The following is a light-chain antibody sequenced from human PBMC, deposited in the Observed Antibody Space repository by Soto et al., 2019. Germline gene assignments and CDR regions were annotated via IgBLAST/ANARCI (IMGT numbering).Light chain of an antibody. CDR2: DAS. Sequence: EIVLTQSPATLSLSPGNRATLSCRASESVSRYLAWYQQKPGQAPRLLIYDASNRATGIPARFSGSGSGTDFTLTITSLEPEDFAVYYGQQRSNWPSTFGGGTKVESK. V-gene: IGKV3-11*01. CDR3: QQRSNWPST. J-gene: IGKJ4*01. CDR1: ESVSRY.